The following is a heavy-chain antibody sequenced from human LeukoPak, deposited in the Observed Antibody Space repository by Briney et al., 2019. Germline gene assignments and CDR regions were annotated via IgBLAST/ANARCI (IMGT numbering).Heavy chain of an antibody. V-gene: IGHV3-30*18. CDR3: AKSERWPDY. CDR1: GFTFSSYG. J-gene: IGHJ4*02. CDR2: ISYDGSNK. D-gene: IGHD5-24*01. Sequence: GGSLRLSCAASGFTFSSYGMHWVRQAPGKGLEWVAVISYDGSNKYYADSVKGRFTISRDNSKNTLYLQMNSLRAEDTAVYYCAKSERWPDYWGQGTLVTVSS.